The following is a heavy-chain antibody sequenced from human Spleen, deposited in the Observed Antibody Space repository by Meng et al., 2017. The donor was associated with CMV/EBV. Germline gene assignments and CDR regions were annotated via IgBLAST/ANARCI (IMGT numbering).Heavy chain of an antibody. V-gene: IGHV3-21*01. CDR2: ISSSSSYI. J-gene: IGHJ5*02. CDR1: GFNFSSYS. CDR3: ARRWLALDP. Sequence: EVQLVESGGGLVKPGGSLRLSCAASGFNFSSYSMNWVRQAPGKGLEWVSSISSSSSYIYYADSVKGRFTISRDNAKNSLYLQMNSLRAEDTAVYYCARRWLALDPWGQGTLVTVSS. D-gene: IGHD3-10*01.